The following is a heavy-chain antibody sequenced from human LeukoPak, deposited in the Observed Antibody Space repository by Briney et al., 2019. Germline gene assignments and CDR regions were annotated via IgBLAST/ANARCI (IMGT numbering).Heavy chain of an antibody. Sequence: GASVKVSCKASGYTFISYGFTWVRQAPGQGPEWMGWISAYNGNTNYAQKFQGRVTMTTDTSTSTACMELRSLRSDDAAVYYCARVRLNYYDYWGQGTLVTVSS. J-gene: IGHJ4*02. CDR3: ARVRLNYYDY. V-gene: IGHV1-18*01. CDR2: ISAYNGNT. CDR1: GYTFISYG.